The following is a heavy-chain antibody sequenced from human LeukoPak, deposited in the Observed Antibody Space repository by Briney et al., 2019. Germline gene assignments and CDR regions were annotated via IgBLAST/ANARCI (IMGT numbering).Heavy chain of an antibody. D-gene: IGHD3-22*01. CDR3: ARGRLRYYYDSSGYYYVIRFDY. V-gene: IGHV4-34*01. CDR1: GGSFSGYY. CDR2: INHSGST. J-gene: IGHJ4*02. Sequence: PSDTLSLTCAVYGGSFSGYYWSWIRQPPGKGLEWIGEINHSGSTNYNPSLKSRVTISVDTSKNQFSLRLSSVTAADTAAYYCARGRLRYYYDSSGYYYVIRFDYWGQGTLVTVSS.